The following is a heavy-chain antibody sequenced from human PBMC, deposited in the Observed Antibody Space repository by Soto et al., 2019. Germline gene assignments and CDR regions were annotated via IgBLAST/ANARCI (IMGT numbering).Heavy chain of an antibody. J-gene: IGHJ4*02. Sequence: VQLVESGGGLVQPGGSLRLSCAASGFAFGSYWMHWVRQAPGKGLVWVSRISQDGAIATQADSVKGRFTISRDNAKNTLFLQTTRLRADDTAVYYCLRDQRHWNEFADQWGQGTLVTVSS. CDR3: LRDQRHWNEFADQ. D-gene: IGHD1-1*01. CDR2: ISQDGAIA. V-gene: IGHV3-74*01. CDR1: GFAFGSYW.